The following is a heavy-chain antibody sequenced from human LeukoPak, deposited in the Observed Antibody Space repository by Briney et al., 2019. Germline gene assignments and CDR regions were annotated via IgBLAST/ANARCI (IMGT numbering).Heavy chain of an antibody. D-gene: IGHD6-19*01. Sequence: ASLKLSCKASGYTFSDYYMHWVRQAPGQSLEWLGWISGFNGNTHYAQKFQNRGTLTTDTSTNTDYMELRSLRSDDTAVDYCYGQWRHDSNGLPYYWGQGTLVIVSS. V-gene: IGHV1-18*04. CDR2: ISGFNGNT. CDR3: YGQWRHDSNGLPYY. CDR1: GYTFSDYY. J-gene: IGHJ4*02.